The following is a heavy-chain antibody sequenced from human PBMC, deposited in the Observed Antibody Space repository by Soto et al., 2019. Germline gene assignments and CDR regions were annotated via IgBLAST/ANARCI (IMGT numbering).Heavy chain of an antibody. CDR1: GYTFTGYY. V-gene: IGHV1-2*02. CDR3: ARRRLVPDGGYYGLDV. Sequence: QVQLVQSGAEVKKPGSSVKVSCKTSGYTFTGYYIHWVRLAPGQRLEWMGWINPGSGGTNFAQKFQGRVTVTRDTSINTAYMELNSLRSDDTAVYYCARRRLVPDGGYYGLDVWGQGTPVTVSS. J-gene: IGHJ6*02. D-gene: IGHD1-26*01. CDR2: INPGSGGT.